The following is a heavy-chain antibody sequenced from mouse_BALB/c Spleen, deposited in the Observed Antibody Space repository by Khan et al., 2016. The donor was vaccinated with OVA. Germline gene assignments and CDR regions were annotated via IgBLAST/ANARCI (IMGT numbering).Heavy chain of an antibody. CDR3: VREGAYYRSDGWFSY. CDR1: GYTFTTYT. J-gene: IGHJ3*01. V-gene: IGHV1-4*01. CDR2: INPSNGYT. D-gene: IGHD2-14*01. Sequence: QVQLKQSGAELARPGASVKMSCKASGYTFTTYTMHWVKQRPGQGLEWIGYINPSNGYTNYNQKFKDKSTLTADKSSSTAYMQLSSLTSDYSAVYYCVREGAYYRSDGWFSYWGQGTLVTVSA.